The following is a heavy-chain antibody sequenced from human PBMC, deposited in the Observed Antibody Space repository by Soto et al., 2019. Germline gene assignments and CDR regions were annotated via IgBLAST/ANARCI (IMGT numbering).Heavy chain of an antibody. CDR1: GVSITGSY. V-gene: IGHV4-59*01. CDR2: VYHSGTT. D-gene: IGHD1-26*01. J-gene: IGHJ4*02. Sequence: PSETLSLTCSVSGVSITGSYWSWIRQPPGKTLEWIGYVYHSGTTTYNPSLKSRVSISVDTSKNQFSLRLTSVIAADTAVYYCARDMPYGAGSLAGSDYWGQGILVTVSS. CDR3: ARDMPYGAGSLAGSDY.